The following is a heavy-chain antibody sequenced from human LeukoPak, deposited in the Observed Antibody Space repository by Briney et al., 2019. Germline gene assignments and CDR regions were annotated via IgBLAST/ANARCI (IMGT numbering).Heavy chain of an antibody. Sequence: ASVTVSCKASGYTFTSYDINWVRQAPGQGLEWMGWMNPNSGNTGYAQKFQGRVTITRNTSISTAYMELSSLRSEDTAVYYCATGHCSSASCYFEYFQHWGQGTLVTVSS. CDR1: GYTFTSYD. J-gene: IGHJ1*01. V-gene: IGHV1-8*03. CDR3: ATGHCSSASCYFEYFQH. CDR2: MNPNSGNT. D-gene: IGHD2-2*01.